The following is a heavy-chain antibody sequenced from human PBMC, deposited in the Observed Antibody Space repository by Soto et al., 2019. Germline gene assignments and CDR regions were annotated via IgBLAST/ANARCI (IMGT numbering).Heavy chain of an antibody. V-gene: IGHV3-23*01. Sequence: EVQLLESGGGLVQPGGSLRLSCAASGFTFSSYTMSWVRQAPGKGLEWVSAISGSGGSTYYADSVKGRFTISRDNSKNTQYLQMTSLRAEDPAVYYCATTLSSGWYRAGFDYWGQGPLVTVSS. J-gene: IGHJ4*02. CDR1: GFTFSSYT. CDR2: ISGSGGST. CDR3: ATTLSSGWYRAGFDY. D-gene: IGHD6-19*01.